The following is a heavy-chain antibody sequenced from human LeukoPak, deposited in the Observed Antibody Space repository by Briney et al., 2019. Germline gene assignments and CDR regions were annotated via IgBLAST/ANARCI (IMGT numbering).Heavy chain of an antibody. CDR3: ARDPYGY. V-gene: IGHV3-33*01. Sequence: GGSLRLSCAASGFTISMYAMHWVRQAPGKALEWVAIIWHDGTTKYYADSVKGRFTISRDNSKNTLFLQMNSLRAEDTAVYYCARDPYGYWGQGTLVTVSS. J-gene: IGHJ4*02. CDR2: IWHDGTTK. D-gene: IGHD4-17*01. CDR1: GFTISMYA.